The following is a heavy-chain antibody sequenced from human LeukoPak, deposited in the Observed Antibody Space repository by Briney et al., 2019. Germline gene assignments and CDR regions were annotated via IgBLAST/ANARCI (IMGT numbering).Heavy chain of an antibody. CDR1: GGSISSGDYY. V-gene: IGHV4-30-4*01. J-gene: IGHJ5*02. Sequence: SETLSLTCTVSGGSISSGDYYWSWVRQPPGKGLEWIGYIYYSGSTYYNPSLKSRVTISVDTSKNQFSLKLSSVTAADTAVYYCARDKVSPALRWFDPWGQGTLVTVSS. CDR3: ARDKVSPALRWFDP. CDR2: IYYSGST.